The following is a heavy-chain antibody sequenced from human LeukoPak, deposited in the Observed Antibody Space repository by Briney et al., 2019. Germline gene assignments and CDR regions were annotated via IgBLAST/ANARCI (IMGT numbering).Heavy chain of an antibody. CDR2: IYSDGSTT. D-gene: IGHD2-15*01. CDR1: GFTFSSYW. J-gene: IGHJ4*02. Sequence: PGGSLRLSCAASGFTFSSYWMHWGRQAPGKGLVWVSRIYSDGSTTSYADSVKGRFTISRDNAKNTLSLQMNSLRTEDTAVYYCAREVCIGGSCSVFDYWGQGTLVTVSS. CDR3: AREVCIGGSCSVFDY. V-gene: IGHV3-74*01.